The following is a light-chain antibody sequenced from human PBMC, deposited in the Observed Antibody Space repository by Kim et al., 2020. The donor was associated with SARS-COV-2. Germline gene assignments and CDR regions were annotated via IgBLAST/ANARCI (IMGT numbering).Light chain of an antibody. CDR1: KLGDKY. CDR3: QAWDSSTASYV. J-gene: IGLJ1*01. CDR2: QDR. V-gene: IGLV3-1*01. Sequence: SPGQTAGITCYGDKLGDKYACLYQQKPGQSPVLVIYQDRKWPSGIPERFSGSNSGNTATLTLSGTQAIDEADYYCQAWDSSTASYVFGTGTKVTVL.